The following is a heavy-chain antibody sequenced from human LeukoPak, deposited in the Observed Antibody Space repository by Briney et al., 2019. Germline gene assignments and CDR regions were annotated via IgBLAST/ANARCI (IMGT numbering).Heavy chain of an antibody. V-gene: IGHV3-21*01. CDR3: ARDLGYIAVAGTGY. J-gene: IGHJ4*02. CDR2: ISSRSSYI. CDR1: GFTFSSYS. D-gene: IGHD6-19*01. Sequence: PGGSLRLSCAASGFTFSSYSMNWVRQAPGKGLEWVSSISSRSSYIYYADSVKGRFTISRDNAKNPLYLQMNSLRAEDTAVYYCARDLGYIAVAGTGYWGQGTLVTVSS.